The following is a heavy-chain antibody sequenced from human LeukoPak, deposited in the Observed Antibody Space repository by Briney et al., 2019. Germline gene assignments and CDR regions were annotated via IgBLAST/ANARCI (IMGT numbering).Heavy chain of an antibody. D-gene: IGHD1-26*01. CDR2: MNPNSGNT. J-gene: IGHJ4*02. CDR3: ARDGDNSGGFDY. Sequence: ASVKVSCKASGYTFTSYDINWVRQATGQGLEWMGWMNPNSGNTGYAQKFQGRVTITRNTSISTAYMELSSLRSEDTAVYYCARDGDNSGGFDYWGQGTLVTVSS. V-gene: IGHV1-8*03. CDR1: GYTFTSYD.